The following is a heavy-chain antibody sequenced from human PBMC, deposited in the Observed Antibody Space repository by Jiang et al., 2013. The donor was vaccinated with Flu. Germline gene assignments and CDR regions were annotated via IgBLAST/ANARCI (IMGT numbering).Heavy chain of an antibody. Sequence: LLKPSETLSLTCTVSGGAISKSGYYWGWIRQPPGKGLEWIGSIYYSGSTYYNPSLKSRVTISADTSKNQFSLRLSSVTAADTAVYYCASYRGTGYFDYWGQGTLVTVSS. V-gene: IGHV4-39*07. CDR3: ASYRGTGYFDY. CDR2: IYYSGST. D-gene: IGHD3-10*01. CDR1: GGAISKSGYY. J-gene: IGHJ4*02.